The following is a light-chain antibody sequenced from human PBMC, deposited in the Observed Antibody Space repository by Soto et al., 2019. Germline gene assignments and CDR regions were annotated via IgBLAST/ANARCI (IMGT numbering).Light chain of an antibody. Sequence: EIVLTQSPGTLSLSPGERATLSCRASQSVSNNYLAWYQQKPGQAPRLLIYGASNRATGIPDRFSGSGSGTDFTLTISRLEPEDFALYYCQQYGHSPITFGQGTRLEIK. J-gene: IGKJ5*01. CDR2: GAS. V-gene: IGKV3-20*01. CDR1: QSVSNNY. CDR3: QQYGHSPIT.